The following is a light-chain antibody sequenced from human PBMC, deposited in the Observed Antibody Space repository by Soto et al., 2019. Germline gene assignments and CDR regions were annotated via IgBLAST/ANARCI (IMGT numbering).Light chain of an antibody. J-gene: IGKJ1*01. CDR2: GAS. V-gene: IGKV3-15*01. CDR3: QQYNNWPKT. Sequence: EIVLTQSPAALSVSPGERATLSCRASQSVSSNLAWYQQKPGQAPRLLIYGASTRATGIPARFRGSGSGTEFTLTISSLQSEDFAVYYWQQYNNWPKTFGQGTKVDIK. CDR1: QSVSSN.